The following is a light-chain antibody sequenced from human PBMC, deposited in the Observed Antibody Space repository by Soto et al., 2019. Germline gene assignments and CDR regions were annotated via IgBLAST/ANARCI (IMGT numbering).Light chain of an antibody. Sequence: SYELTQPPSVSVPPVPTARITCGGKNIGSKSVQWYQQKPGQAPVVVVSDNSDRPSGIPERFSGSNSGNTATLIISRVEAGDEADYYCQVWDSSSYHPVFGGGTKVTVL. J-gene: IGLJ2*01. CDR1: NIGSKS. CDR3: QVWDSSSYHPV. CDR2: DNS. V-gene: IGLV3-21*02.